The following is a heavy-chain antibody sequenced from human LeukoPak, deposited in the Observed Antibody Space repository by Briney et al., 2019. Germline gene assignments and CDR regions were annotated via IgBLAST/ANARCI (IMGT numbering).Heavy chain of an antibody. D-gene: IGHD4-23*01. CDR1: GFTFRDAA. Sequence: GGSLTLSCAASGFTFRDAAMTWVRQAPGKGLEWVSLISSSGANAYYADSVKGRFTISRDNAKNSLCLQMNNLRDEDTAVYYCTRGIRLYIDYGGFDYWGQGTLVTVSS. J-gene: IGHJ4*02. V-gene: IGHV3-23*01. CDR3: TRGIRLYIDYGGFDY. CDR2: ISSSGANA.